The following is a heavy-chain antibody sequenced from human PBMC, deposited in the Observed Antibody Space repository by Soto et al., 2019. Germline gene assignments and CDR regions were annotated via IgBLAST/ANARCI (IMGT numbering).Heavy chain of an antibody. J-gene: IGHJ3*02. D-gene: IGHD2-2*01. CDR1: GYTFTSYG. V-gene: IGHV1-18*01. Sequence: GASVKVSCKASGYTFTSYGISWVRQARGQGLEWMGWISAYNGNTNYAQKLQGRVTMTTDTSTSTAYMELRSLRSDDTAVYYCARSDIVVVPAAYPDAFDIWGQGTMVTVSS. CDR3: ARSDIVVVPAAYPDAFDI. CDR2: ISAYNGNT.